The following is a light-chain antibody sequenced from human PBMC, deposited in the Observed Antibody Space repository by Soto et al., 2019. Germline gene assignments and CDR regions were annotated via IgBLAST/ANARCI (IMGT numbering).Light chain of an antibody. CDR2: AAS. V-gene: IGKV1-8*01. CDR1: QGISSY. Sequence: AIQMTQSPSSLSASTGDRVTITCRASQGISSYLAWYQQKPGKAPKLLIYAASTLQSGVPSRFSGSGSGTDFTLTISCLQSEDFATYYCQQYYSYPVTFGQGTKVEIK. CDR3: QQYYSYPVT. J-gene: IGKJ1*01.